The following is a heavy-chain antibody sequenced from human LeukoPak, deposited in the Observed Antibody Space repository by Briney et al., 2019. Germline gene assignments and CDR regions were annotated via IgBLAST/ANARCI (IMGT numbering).Heavy chain of an antibody. CDR1: GYTFTSYD. CDR3: ARGLGPDYGDYVYGY. D-gene: IGHD4-17*01. V-gene: IGHV1-18*01. J-gene: IGHJ4*02. Sequence: ASVNVSCKASGYTFTSYDINWVRQAPGQGLEWMGWINAYHGNTNYAQKIQGRVTMTTDTSTSTAYMELRSLRSDDTAVYYCARGLGPDYGDYVYGYWGQGTLVTVSS. CDR2: INAYHGNT.